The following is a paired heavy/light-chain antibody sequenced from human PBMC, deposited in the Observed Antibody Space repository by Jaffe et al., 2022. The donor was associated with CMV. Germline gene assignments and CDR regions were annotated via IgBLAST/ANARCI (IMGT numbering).Light chain of an antibody. J-gene: IGKJ5*01. V-gene: IGKV3-11*01. CDR1: QSVSSY. CDR2: DAS. Sequence: EIVLTQSPATLSLSPGERATLSCRASQSVSSYLAWYQQKPGQAPRLLIYDASNRATGIPARFSGSGSGTDFTLTISSLEPEDFAVYYCQQRSNWPPVVTFGQGTRLEIK. CDR3: QQRSNWPPVVT.
Heavy chain of an antibody. CDR1: GGSFSGYY. CDR2: INHSGST. D-gene: IGHD2-2*01. CDR3: AREYRAPIDLRRQYYYYYYMDV. Sequence: QVQLQQWGAGLLKPSETLSLTCAVYGGSFSGYYWSWIRQPPGKGLEWIGEINHSGSTNYNPSLKSRVTISVDTSKNQFSLKLSSVTAADTAVYYCAREYRAPIDLRRQYYYYYYMDVWGKGTTVTVSS. V-gene: IGHV4-34*01. J-gene: IGHJ6*03.